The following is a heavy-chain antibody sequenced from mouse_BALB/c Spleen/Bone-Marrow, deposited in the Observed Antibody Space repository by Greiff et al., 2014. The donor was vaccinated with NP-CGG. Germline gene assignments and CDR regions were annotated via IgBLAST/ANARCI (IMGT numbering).Heavy chain of an antibody. CDR2: IYPNNGGT. CDR1: GYTFTDYN. Sequence: VHVKQSGPELVKPGASGKISCKASGYTFTDYNMHWVKQSHGKSLEWIGYIYPNNGGTGYNQKFKSKATVTADNSSSTAYMELRSLTSEDSAVYYCARRGSPYYFDYWGQGTTLTVSS. J-gene: IGHJ2*01. CDR3: ARRGSPYYFDY. V-gene: IGHV1S29*02. D-gene: IGHD1-1*02.